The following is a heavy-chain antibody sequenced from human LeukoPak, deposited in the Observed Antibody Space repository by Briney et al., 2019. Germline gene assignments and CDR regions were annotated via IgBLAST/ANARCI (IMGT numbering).Heavy chain of an antibody. CDR3: ARGAPEYSSSWYAMAEKYYYYYYGMDV. CDR1: GFIFSDYY. D-gene: IGHD6-13*01. CDR2: ISSSGSTI. V-gene: IGHV3-11*01. J-gene: IGHJ6*02. Sequence: PGGSLRLSCAASGFIFSDYYMSWIRQAPGKGLEWVSYISSSGSTIYYADSVKGRFTISRDNAKNSLYLQMNSLRAEDTAVYYCARGAPEYSSSWYAMAEKYYYYYYGMDVWGQGTTVTVSS.